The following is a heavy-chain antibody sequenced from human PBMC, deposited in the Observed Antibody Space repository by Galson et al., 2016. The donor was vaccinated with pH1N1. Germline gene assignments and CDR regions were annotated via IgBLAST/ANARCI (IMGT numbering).Heavy chain of an antibody. J-gene: IGHJ4*02. Sequence: SVKVSCKASGYSLTDLSMHWVRQAPGKGLEWMGGFDPEDGEIIYAQKFQGRVTMTEDTSTDTAYMELSSLRSEDTAVYYCAMGKPVAGFPDSELDYWGQGTLVTVSS. CDR1: GYSLTDLS. CDR2: FDPEDGEI. CDR3: AMGKPVAGFPDSELDY. D-gene: IGHD6-19*01. V-gene: IGHV1-24*01.